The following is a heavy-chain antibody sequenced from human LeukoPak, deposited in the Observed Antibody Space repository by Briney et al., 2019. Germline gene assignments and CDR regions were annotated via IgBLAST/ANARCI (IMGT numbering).Heavy chain of an antibody. CDR3: ARVTFIHCTNGVCATNYFDH. D-gene: IGHD2-8*01. V-gene: IGHV3-21*01. J-gene: IGHJ4*02. CDR1: GFTFSSYS. Sequence: GGSLRLSCAASGFTFSSYSMNWVRQAPGKGLEWVSSISSSSSYIYYADSVKGRFTISRDNAKNSLYLQMNSLRAEDTAVYYCARVTFIHCTNGVCATNYFDHWGQGTLVTVSS. CDR2: ISSSSSYI.